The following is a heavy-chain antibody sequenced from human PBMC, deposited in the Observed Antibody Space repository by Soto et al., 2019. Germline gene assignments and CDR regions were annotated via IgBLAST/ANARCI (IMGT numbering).Heavy chain of an antibody. J-gene: IGHJ6*02. CDR1: GGSISSRNW. D-gene: IGHD2-8*01. V-gene: IGHV4-4*02. CDR3: ARVRRYCTNGVCYNYYYYYGMDV. Sequence: SETLSLTCAVSGGSISSRNWWSWVRQPPGKGLEWIGEIYHSGSINYNPSLKSRVTISVDKSKNQFSLKLSSVTAADTAVYYCARVRRYCTNGVCYNYYYYYGMDVWGQGTTVTVSS. CDR2: IYHSGSI.